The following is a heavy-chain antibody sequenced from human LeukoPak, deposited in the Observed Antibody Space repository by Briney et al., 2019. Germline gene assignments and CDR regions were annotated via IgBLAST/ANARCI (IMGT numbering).Heavy chain of an antibody. CDR1: GFTFNNYV. V-gene: IGHV3-23*01. CDR2: ISGSSDST. D-gene: IGHD6-6*01. CDR3: VKGSSSSRPYYFDY. J-gene: IGHJ4*02. Sequence: GGSLRLSCAASGFTFNNYVMSWVRQALGKGLEWVSAISGSSDSTYDADSVKGRFTISRDNSKNTLYLQMNSLRAEDTAVYYCVKGSSSSRPYYFDYWGQGTLVTVSS.